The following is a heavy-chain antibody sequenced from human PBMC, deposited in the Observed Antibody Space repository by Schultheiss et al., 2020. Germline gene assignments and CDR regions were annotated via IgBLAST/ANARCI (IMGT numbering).Heavy chain of an antibody. CDR1: GGSISSGGYY. CDR2: IYYSGST. CDR3: ARAGPPYYDFWSGYYTGNWFDP. V-gene: IGHV4-31*03. Sequence: SETLSLTCTVSGGSISSGGYYWSWIRQHPGKGLEWIGYIYYSGSTYYNPSLKSRVTISVDTSKNQFSLKLSSVTAADTAVYYCARAGPPYYDFWSGYYTGNWFDPWGQGTLVTVS. J-gene: IGHJ5*02. D-gene: IGHD3-3*01.